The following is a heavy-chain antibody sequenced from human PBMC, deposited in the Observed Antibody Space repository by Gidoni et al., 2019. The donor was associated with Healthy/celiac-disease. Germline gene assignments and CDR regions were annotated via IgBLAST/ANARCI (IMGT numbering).Heavy chain of an antibody. CDR3: ARVRGYYYDSSGYGGGMDV. Sequence: QVQLQESGPGLVKPSETLSLTCTVSGGSISSYYWSWIRQPPGKGLEWIGYIYYSGSTNYNPSLKSRVTISVDTSKNQFSLKLSSVTAADTAVYYCARVRGYYYDSSGYGGGMDVWGQGTTVTVSS. CDR2: IYYSGST. V-gene: IGHV4-59*01. J-gene: IGHJ6*02. D-gene: IGHD3-22*01. CDR1: GGSISSYY.